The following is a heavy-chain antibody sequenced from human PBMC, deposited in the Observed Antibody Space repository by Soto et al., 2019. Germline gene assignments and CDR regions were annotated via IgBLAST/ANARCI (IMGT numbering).Heavy chain of an antibody. CDR2: ISSSSSTI. CDR1: GFTFSSYS. V-gene: IGHV3-48*01. CDR3: ARGAEDYGDYAFDY. J-gene: IGHJ4*02. D-gene: IGHD4-17*01. Sequence: EMQLVESGGGLVQPGGSLRLSCAASGFTFSSYSMNWVRQAPGKGLEWVSYISSSSSTIYYADSVKGRFTISRDNAKNSLYLQMNSLRAEDTAVYYCARGAEDYGDYAFDYWGQGTLVTVSS.